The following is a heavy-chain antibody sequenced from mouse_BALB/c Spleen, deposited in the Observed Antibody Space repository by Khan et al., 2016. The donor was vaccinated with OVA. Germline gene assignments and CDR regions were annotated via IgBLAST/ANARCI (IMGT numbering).Heavy chain of an antibody. CDR1: GYTFTSYW. CDR3: ARVITRDY. D-gene: IGHD6-1*01. Sequence: QVQLQQPGAELVKPGASVKLSCKASGYTFTSYWMHWVKQRPGQGLEWIGEINPSNGRTNYNETFKSKATLTVDKSSSTAYMQLSSPTSEDSAVYYSARVITRDYWGQGTTLTVSS. V-gene: IGHV1S81*02. CDR2: INPSNGRT. J-gene: IGHJ2*01.